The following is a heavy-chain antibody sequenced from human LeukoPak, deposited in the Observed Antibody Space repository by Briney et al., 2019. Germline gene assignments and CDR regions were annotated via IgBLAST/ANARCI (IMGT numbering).Heavy chain of an antibody. V-gene: IGHV3-7*01. CDR2: IKEDGSIE. Sequence: PGGSLRLSCAASGFAFSKYWMSWVRQAPGKGLEWVANIKEDGSIEDYADSVKGRFTVSRDNAKNSLYLQMNSLRVEDTAAYYCVSQQLAPPWGQGTLVTVSS. J-gene: IGHJ5*02. D-gene: IGHD5-24*01. CDR3: VSQQLAPP. CDR1: GFAFSKYW.